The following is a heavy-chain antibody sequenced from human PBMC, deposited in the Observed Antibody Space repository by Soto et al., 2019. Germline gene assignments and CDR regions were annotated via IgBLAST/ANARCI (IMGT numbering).Heavy chain of an antibody. J-gene: IGHJ4*02. CDR3: ARGAYSSGWTHYFDT. Sequence: QVQLVESGGGVVQPGRSLRLSCVASAFTFSTYAMHWVRQAPGKGLEWVAVISDDGNNKYYADSVKGRFTISRDNSKNTVYLQVSSLKTEDTTVYYCARGAYSSGWTHYFDTWGQGTPVTVSS. D-gene: IGHD6-25*01. V-gene: IGHV3-30-3*01. CDR1: AFTFSTYA. CDR2: ISDDGNNK.